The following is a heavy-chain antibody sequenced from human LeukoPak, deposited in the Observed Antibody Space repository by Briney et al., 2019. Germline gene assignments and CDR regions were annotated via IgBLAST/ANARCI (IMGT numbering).Heavy chain of an antibody. CDR1: GFSFDDYA. CDR3: AKDLVSSIRIAAATTDFDY. D-gene: IGHD6-13*01. Sequence: GGSLRLSCAASGFSFDDYAMHWVRQAPGKGLEWVSGISSNSGGIDYAGSVKGRFTISRDNAKNSLYLQMNSLRAEDTAVYYCAKDLVSSIRIAAATTDFDYWGQGTLVTVSS. V-gene: IGHV3-9*01. CDR2: ISSNSGGI. J-gene: IGHJ4*02.